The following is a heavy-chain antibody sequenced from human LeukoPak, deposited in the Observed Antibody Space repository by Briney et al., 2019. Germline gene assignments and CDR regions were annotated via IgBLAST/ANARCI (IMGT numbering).Heavy chain of an antibody. Sequence: SVKVSCKASGGIFSSYAISWVRQAPGQGLEWMGGIIPIFGTANYAQKFQGRVTIIADESTSTAYMELSSLRSEDTAVYYCARDGAARRGFDYWGQGTLVTVSS. V-gene: IGHV1-69*13. CDR2: IIPIFGTA. D-gene: IGHD6-6*01. CDR3: ARDGAARRGFDY. J-gene: IGHJ4*02. CDR1: GGIFSSYA.